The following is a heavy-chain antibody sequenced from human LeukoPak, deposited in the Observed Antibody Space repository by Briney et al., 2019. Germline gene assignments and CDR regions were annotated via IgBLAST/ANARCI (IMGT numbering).Heavy chain of an antibody. CDR1: GGSISSNSYY. D-gene: IGHD3-10*01. Sequence: SETLSLTCAVSGGSISSNSYYWSWIRQSPGKGLEWIGEINHRGSTNYNPSLKRRVTISLDTSKNQFSLKLSSVTAADTAVYYCAKSLYGSGSYYNWFDPWGQGTLVTVSS. CDR2: INHRGST. CDR3: AKSLYGSGSYYNWFDP. J-gene: IGHJ5*02. V-gene: IGHV4-39*07.